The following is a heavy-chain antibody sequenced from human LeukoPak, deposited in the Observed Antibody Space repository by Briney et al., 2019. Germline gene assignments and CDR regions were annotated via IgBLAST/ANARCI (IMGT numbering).Heavy chain of an antibody. CDR2: IYPDDSDI. V-gene: IGHV5-51*01. Sequence: GESLKITCKAPGYSFTNYWIGWVRQMPGKGLEWMGIIYPDDSDIRYSPSFQGQVTISADKSINTAYLQWSSLKASDTAMYYCARHGYSAYDYPDYWGQGTLVTVSS. D-gene: IGHD5-12*01. CDR3: ARHGYSAYDYPDY. J-gene: IGHJ4*02. CDR1: GYSFTNYW.